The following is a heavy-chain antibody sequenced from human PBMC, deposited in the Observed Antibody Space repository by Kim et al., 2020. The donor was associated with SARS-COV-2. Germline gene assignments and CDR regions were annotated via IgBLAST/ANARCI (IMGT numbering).Heavy chain of an antibody. Sequence: YPGSVKGRFTISRENAKNALYLQLSSLRAGYTAVYYCARGYSSSWYWAVDIWGQGTMVTVSS. D-gene: IGHD6-13*01. V-gene: IGHV3-13*01. CDR3: ARGYSSSWYWAVDI. J-gene: IGHJ3*02.